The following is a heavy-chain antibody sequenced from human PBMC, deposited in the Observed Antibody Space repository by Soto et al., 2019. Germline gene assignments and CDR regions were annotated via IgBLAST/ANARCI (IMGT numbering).Heavy chain of an antibody. V-gene: IGHV3-48*01. Sequence: GGSLRLSCAASGFTFSSYSMHWVRQAPWKGLEWVSYISSSSGTIYYADSVKGRFTISRDNAKNSLFLRMHSLRAEDTAVYYCARARNDFDSGGQEPLVTVPS. CDR2: ISSSSGTI. J-gene: IGHJ4*02. D-gene: IGHD1-1*01. CDR1: GFTFSSYS. CDR3: ARARNDFDS.